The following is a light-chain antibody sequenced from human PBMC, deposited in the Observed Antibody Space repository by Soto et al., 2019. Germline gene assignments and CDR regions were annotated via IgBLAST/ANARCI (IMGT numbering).Light chain of an antibody. Sequence: EIVLTQSPGTLSLSPGERATLSCRASQSVASDCLVWYRQRPGQAPRLLIYDTSSRATGIPDRFSGSGSGTDFTLTISRLEPEDFAMYFCHQYGGSPQTFGQGTKVDIK. CDR1: QSVASDC. J-gene: IGKJ1*01. V-gene: IGKV3-20*01. CDR2: DTS. CDR3: HQYGGSPQT.